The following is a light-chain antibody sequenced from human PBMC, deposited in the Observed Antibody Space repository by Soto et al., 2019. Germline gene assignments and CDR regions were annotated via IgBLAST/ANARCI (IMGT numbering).Light chain of an antibody. CDR1: QDIKNF. CDR3: LQHNSYPRT. Sequence: DIQITQSPSAMAASVGDRVTITCRASQDIKNFLAWFQQKPGEVPKRLIYSASSLQSGVPSRFSGSGSGTEFTLTISSLQPEDFATYYCLQHNSYPRTFGQGTKVDIK. CDR2: SAS. J-gene: IGKJ1*01. V-gene: IGKV1-17*03.